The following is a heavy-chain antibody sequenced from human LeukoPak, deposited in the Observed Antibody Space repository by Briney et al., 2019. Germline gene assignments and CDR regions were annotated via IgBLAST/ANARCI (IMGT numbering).Heavy chain of an antibody. CDR3: AKDLDIVATITGN. D-gene: IGHD5-12*01. J-gene: IGHJ4*02. CDR2: VSGSGGST. CDR1: GFTFSSYA. Sequence: GGSLRLSCAASGFTFSSYAMSWVRQAPGKGLEWVSGVSGSGGSTYYADSVKGRFTISRDNSKNTLYLQMNSLRAEDTAVYYCAKDLDIVATITGNWGQGTLVTVAS. V-gene: IGHV3-23*01.